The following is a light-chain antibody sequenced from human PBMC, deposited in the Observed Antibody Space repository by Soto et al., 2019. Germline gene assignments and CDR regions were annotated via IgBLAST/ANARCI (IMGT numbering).Light chain of an antibody. CDR3: CSYTATTTYV. J-gene: IGLJ1*01. V-gene: IGLV2-14*03. CDR2: DVN. CDR1: GNDVGGYTF. Sequence: QSVLTQPASVSGSPGQSISISCTGTGNDVGGYTFVSWYQQHPDKFPKLVIFDVNRRPSGVSDRFSGSKSVNAASLTISGLQAEDEADYYCCSYTATTTYVFGTGTKVTVL.